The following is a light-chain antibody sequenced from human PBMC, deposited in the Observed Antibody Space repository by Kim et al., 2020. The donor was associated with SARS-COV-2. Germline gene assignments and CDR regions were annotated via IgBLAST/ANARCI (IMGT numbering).Light chain of an antibody. J-gene: IGLJ2*01. CDR1: NLGDKY. Sequence: SYELTQPPSVSVSPGQTASITCSGENLGDKYACWYQQKPGQSPVLVIYQDSKRPSGIPERFSGSNSGNTANMTISGIQAIDEADYYCQAWVSITVVFGGG. CDR2: QDS. V-gene: IGLV3-1*01. CDR3: QAWVSITVV.